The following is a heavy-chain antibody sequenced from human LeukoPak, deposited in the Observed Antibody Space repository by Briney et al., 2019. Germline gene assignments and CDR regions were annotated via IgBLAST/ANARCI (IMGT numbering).Heavy chain of an antibody. Sequence: SETLSLTCTVSGGSISSYYWSWIRQPPGKGLEWIGYIYHSGSTYYNPSLKSRVTISVDRSKNQFSLKLSSVTAADTAVYYCAGVLRRPERGGGDYFDYWGQGTLVTVSS. CDR2: IYHSGST. J-gene: IGHJ4*02. V-gene: IGHV4-59*12. CDR3: AGVLRRPERGGGDYFDY. CDR1: GGSISSYY. D-gene: IGHD1-14*01.